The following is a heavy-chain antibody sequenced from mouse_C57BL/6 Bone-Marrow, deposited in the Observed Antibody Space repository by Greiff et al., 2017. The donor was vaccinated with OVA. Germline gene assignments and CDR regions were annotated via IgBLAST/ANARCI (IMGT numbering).Heavy chain of an antibody. CDR2: IDPSDSYT. V-gene: IGHV1-50*01. Sequence: QVQLKQPGAELVKPGASVKLSCKASGYTFTSYWMQWVKQRPGQGLEWIGEIDPSDSYTNYNQKFKGKATLTVDTSSSTAYMQLSSLTSEDSAVYYCAREETTVVDWYFDVWGTGTTVTVSS. CDR1: GYTFTSYW. CDR3: AREETTVVDWYFDV. D-gene: IGHD1-1*01. J-gene: IGHJ1*03.